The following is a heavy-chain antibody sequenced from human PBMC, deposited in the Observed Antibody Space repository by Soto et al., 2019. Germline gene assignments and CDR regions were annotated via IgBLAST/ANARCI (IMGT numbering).Heavy chain of an antibody. J-gene: IGHJ4*02. CDR1: GGSISSYY. CDR2: IYYSGST. CDR3: ARHKGAMVNFDY. V-gene: IGHV4-59*08. Sequence: QVQLQESGPGLVKPSETLSLTCTVSGGSISSYYWSWIRQPPGKGLEWIGYIYYSGSTNYKPSLNSRVTISVDTSKNQFALKLSSVTAADTARYYCARHKGAMVNFDYWGQGTVVTVSS. D-gene: IGHD5-18*01.